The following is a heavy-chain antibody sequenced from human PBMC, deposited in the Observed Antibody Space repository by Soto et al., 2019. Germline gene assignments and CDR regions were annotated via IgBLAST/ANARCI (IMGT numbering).Heavy chain of an antibody. Sequence: GGSLRLSCAASGFTFSSYSMNWVRQAPGKGLEWVSTISRKSSFIYYADSVKGRFTISRDNAQSSLILQMNSLRAEDTAVYYCARTLYCDTGNCYSTPSDYWGRGTLVTVSS. CDR2: ISRKSSFI. V-gene: IGHV3-21*01. CDR1: GFTFSSYS. CDR3: ARTLYCDTGNCYSTPSDY. J-gene: IGHJ4*02. D-gene: IGHD2-15*01.